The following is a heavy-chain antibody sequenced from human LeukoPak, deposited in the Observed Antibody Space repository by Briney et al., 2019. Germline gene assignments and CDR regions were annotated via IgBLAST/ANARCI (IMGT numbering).Heavy chain of an antibody. CDR1: GFTFSSYG. Sequence: GRSLRLSCAASGFTFSSYGMHWVRQAPGKGLEWVAVIWYDGSNKYYADSVKGRFTISRDNSKNTLYLQMNSLRAEDTAVYYCARGGSSWANDHWGQGTLVTVSS. CDR2: IWYDGSNK. J-gene: IGHJ4*02. V-gene: IGHV3-33*01. D-gene: IGHD6-13*01. CDR3: ARGGSSWANDH.